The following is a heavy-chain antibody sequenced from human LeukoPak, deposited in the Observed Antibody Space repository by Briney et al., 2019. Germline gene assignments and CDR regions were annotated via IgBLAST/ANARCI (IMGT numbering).Heavy chain of an antibody. CDR3: ARGPHHFYGMDV. D-gene: IGHD1-14*01. J-gene: IGHJ6*02. Sequence: PGASVKVSCKASGYTFTSYGISWVRQAPGQGLGWMGWISAYNGNTYYAQRLQGRVTMTTDTSTTTAYMELKSLTSDDTAVYFCARGPHHFYGMDVWGQGTTVTVSS. V-gene: IGHV1-18*01. CDR1: GYTFTSYG. CDR2: ISAYNGNT.